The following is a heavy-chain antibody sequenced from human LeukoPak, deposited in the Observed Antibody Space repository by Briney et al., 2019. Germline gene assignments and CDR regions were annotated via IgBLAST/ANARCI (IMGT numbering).Heavy chain of an antibody. CDR2: IYYSGST. V-gene: IGHV4-59*01. CDR1: GGSISSYH. J-gene: IGHJ6*02. Sequence: SETLSLTCTVSGGSISSYHWSWIRQPPGKGLEWVGYIYYSGSTNYNPSPKSRVTISVDTSKNQFSLQLSSVPAAAPAVYYCARVPGYCSGGSCYPSYYYGMDVWGQGTTVTVSS. D-gene: IGHD2-15*01. CDR3: ARVPGYCSGGSCYPSYYYGMDV.